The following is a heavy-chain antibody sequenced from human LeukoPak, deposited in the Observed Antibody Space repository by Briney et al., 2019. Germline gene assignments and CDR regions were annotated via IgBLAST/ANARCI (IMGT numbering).Heavy chain of an antibody. J-gene: IGHJ5*01. CDR1: GYSISSGYY. Sequence: SETLSLTCAVSGYSISSGYYWGWIRQPPGKGLEWIGSIYHSGSTYYNPSLKSRVTISVDTSKNQFSLKLSSVTAADTAVYYCARDVGSSGWFDFWGQGTLVTVSS. CDR2: IYHSGST. V-gene: IGHV4-38-2*02. CDR3: ARDVGSSGWFDF. D-gene: IGHD6-19*01.